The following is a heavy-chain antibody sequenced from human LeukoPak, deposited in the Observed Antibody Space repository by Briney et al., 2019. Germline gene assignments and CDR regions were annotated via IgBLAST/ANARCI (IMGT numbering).Heavy chain of an antibody. V-gene: IGHV1-69*06. D-gene: IGHD3-9*01. CDR3: ARGYYDILPGYPPNYYYYYMDV. Sequence: SVKVSCKASGGTFSSYAISWVRQAPGQGLEWMGGFIPIFGTANYAQKFQGRVTITADKSTSTAYMELSSLRSEDTAVYYCARGYYDILPGYPPNYYYYYMDVWGKGTTVTVSS. J-gene: IGHJ6*03. CDR2: FIPIFGTA. CDR1: GGTFSSYA.